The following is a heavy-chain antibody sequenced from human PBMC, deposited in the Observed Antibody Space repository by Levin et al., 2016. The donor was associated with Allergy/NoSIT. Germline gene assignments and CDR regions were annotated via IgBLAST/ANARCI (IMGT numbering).Heavy chain of an antibody. CDR3: VRHDPIWFGELHPLDYGMDV. J-gene: IGHJ6*02. Sequence: SETLSLTCIVSGGSISRSTYYWAWIRQPPGKGLEWIGSIYNSGRTYYKPSLKSRVTISVDMSKNQLSLKLSSVTAADTAVYYCVRHDPIWFGELHPLDYGMDVWGQGTTVTVSS. D-gene: IGHD3-10*01. CDR2: IYNSGRT. V-gene: IGHV4-39*01. CDR1: GGSISRSTYY.